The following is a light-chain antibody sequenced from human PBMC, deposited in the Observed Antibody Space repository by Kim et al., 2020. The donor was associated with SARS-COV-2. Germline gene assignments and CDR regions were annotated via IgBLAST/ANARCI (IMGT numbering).Light chain of an antibody. V-gene: IGLV1-51*01. CDR1: SSNMGNNY. Sequence: GQKVTISCSGSSSNMGNNYVSWYQQLPGAAPKLLISDNNERPSGIPDRFSGSKSGTSATLGITGLQTGDEADYYCGTWDSSLSAAVFGGGTQLTVL. CDR2: DNN. CDR3: GTWDSSLSAAV. J-gene: IGLJ7*01.